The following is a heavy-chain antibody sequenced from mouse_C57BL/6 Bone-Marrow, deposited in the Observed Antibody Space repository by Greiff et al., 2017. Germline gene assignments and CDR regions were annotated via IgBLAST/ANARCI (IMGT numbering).Heavy chain of an antibody. D-gene: IGHD2-1*01. CDR2: IDPNSGGT. V-gene: IGHV1-72*01. Sequence: QVQLQQPGAELVKPGASVKLSCKASGYTFTSYWMHWVKQRPGRGLEWIGMIDPNSGGTKYNEKFKSKATLTVDKPSSTAYMQLSSLTSEDSAVYYCAHGNYFYWYFAVWGTGTTVTGSS. CDR1: GYTFTSYW. CDR3: AHGNYFYWYFAV. J-gene: IGHJ1*03.